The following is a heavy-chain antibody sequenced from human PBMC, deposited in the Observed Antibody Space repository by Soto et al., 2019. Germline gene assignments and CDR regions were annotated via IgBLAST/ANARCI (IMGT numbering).Heavy chain of an antibody. V-gene: IGHV1-18*01. Sequence: QVQLVQSGGEVKKPGASVKVSCKTSGYSFTTYGISWVRQAPGQGLEWMGWISAYNGNTNYAQKLQDRVTMTTDTATSTAYIALRSLRSDDTAVYYCAREGPAPYYYYGMDVWGQGSTVTVSS. J-gene: IGHJ6*02. CDR3: AREGPAPYYYYGMDV. CDR2: ISAYNGNT. CDR1: GYSFTTYG.